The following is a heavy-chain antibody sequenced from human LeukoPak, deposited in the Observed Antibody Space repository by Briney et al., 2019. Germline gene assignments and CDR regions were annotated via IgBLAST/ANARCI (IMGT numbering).Heavy chain of an antibody. CDR3: AREYGPGFYFDY. Sequence: PGGSLRLSCAASGFTFSTYTMNWVRQAPGKGLEWVSSISSGGSYIYYADSVRGRFTISRDNAKISLHLQMNSLRAEDAAVYFCAREYGPGFYFDYWGRGTLVTVSS. CDR1: GFTFSTYT. CDR2: ISSGGSYI. V-gene: IGHV3-21*01. D-gene: IGHD3-9*01. J-gene: IGHJ4*02.